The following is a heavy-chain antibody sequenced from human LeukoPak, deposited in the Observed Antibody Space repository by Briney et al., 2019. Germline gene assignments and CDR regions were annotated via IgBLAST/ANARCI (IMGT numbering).Heavy chain of an antibody. CDR1: GGSISSYY. D-gene: IGHD2-2*01. CDR3: ARPHCSSTSCSYDAFDI. J-gene: IGHJ3*02. Sequence: PSETLSLTCTVSGGSISSYYWSWIRQPPGKGLEWIGEINHSGSTNYNPSLKSRVTISVDTSKNQFSLKLSSVTAADTAVYYCARPHCSSTSCSYDAFDIWGQGTMVTVSS. CDR2: INHSGST. V-gene: IGHV4-34*01.